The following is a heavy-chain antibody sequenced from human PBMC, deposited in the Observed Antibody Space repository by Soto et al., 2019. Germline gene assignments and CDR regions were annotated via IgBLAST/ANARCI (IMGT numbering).Heavy chain of an antibody. Sequence: QVQLVQSGAEVKKAGASVKVSCNASGYTFTSYGISWVRQAPGQRLEWMGWISAYNGNTHYSQNVQGRVSMTTDTSTNIAYMELRSLRSDDTAVYYCAIDISDFWSGYWSVADYWGQGTLVTVSS. CDR2: ISAYNGNT. V-gene: IGHV1-18*01. J-gene: IGHJ4*02. CDR1: GYTFTSYG. CDR3: AIDISDFWSGYWSVADY. D-gene: IGHD3-3*01.